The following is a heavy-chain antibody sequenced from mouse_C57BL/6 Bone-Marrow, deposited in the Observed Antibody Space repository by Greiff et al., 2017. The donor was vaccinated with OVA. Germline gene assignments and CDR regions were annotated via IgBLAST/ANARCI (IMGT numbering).Heavy chain of an antibody. Sequence: VQLQQPGAELVRPGTSVKLSCKASGYTFTSYWMHWVKQRPGQGLEWIGVIDPSDSYTNYNQKFKGKATLTVDTSSSTAYMQLSSLTSEDSAVYYCASDGYYVSYAMDYWGQGTSVTVSS. J-gene: IGHJ4*01. CDR1: GYTFTSYW. CDR3: ASDGYYVSYAMDY. D-gene: IGHD2-3*01. V-gene: IGHV1-59*01. CDR2: IDPSDSYT.